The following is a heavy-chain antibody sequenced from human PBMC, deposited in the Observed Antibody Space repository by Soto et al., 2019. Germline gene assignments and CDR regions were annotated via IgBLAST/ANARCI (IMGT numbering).Heavy chain of an antibody. CDR3: ARDYGSGSYAPSGRYYYYGMDV. D-gene: IGHD3-10*01. CDR1: GGTFSSYA. CDR2: IIPIFGTA. V-gene: IGHV1-69*13. Sequence: GASVKVSCKASGGTFSSYAISWVRQAPGQGLEWMGGIIPIFGTANYAQKFQGRVTITADESTSTAYMELSSLRSEDTAVYYCARDYGSGSYAPSGRYYYYGMDVWG. J-gene: IGHJ6*02.